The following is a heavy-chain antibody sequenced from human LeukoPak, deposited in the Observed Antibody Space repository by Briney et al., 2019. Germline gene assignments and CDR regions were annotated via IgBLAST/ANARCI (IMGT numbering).Heavy chain of an antibody. D-gene: IGHD1-1*01. Sequence: SETLSLTCAVYGVSFSGYYWRRLRQPPGKGLEWIGEINHSGSTNYNPSLKSRVTISVDTSKNQFSLKLSSVTAADTAVYYCARPKTGAGDAFDIWGQGTMVTVSS. CDR3: ARPKTGAGDAFDI. CDR1: GVSFSGYY. CDR2: INHSGST. V-gene: IGHV4-34*01. J-gene: IGHJ3*02.